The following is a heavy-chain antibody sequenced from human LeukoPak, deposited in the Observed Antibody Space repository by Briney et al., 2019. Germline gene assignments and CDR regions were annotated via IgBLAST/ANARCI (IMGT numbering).Heavy chain of an antibody. Sequence: GASVKVSCKASGYTFTSYYMHWVRQAPGKGLVWVSHINSDGSITSFADSVKGRFTISRDNAKNSLYLQMNSLRAEDTAVYYCARDSEYNWNLFDYWGQGTLVTVSS. CDR1: GYTFTSYY. V-gene: IGHV3-74*01. J-gene: IGHJ4*02. D-gene: IGHD1-20*01. CDR2: INSDGSIT. CDR3: ARDSEYNWNLFDY.